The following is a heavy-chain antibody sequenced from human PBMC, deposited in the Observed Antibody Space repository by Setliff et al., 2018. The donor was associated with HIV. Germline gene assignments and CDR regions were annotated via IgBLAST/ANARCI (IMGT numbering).Heavy chain of an antibody. CDR3: ARGLAVAGKSYYSYYYMDV. Sequence: ASVKVSCKASGYTFTSYGISWVRQAPGQGLEWMGWISAYNGNTNYAQKLQGRVTMTTDTSTSTAYMELSGLISEDAAVYYCARGLAVAGKSYYSYYYMDVWGKGTTVTVSS. CDR2: ISAYNGNT. CDR1: GYTFTSYG. V-gene: IGHV1-18*01. J-gene: IGHJ6*03. D-gene: IGHD6-19*01.